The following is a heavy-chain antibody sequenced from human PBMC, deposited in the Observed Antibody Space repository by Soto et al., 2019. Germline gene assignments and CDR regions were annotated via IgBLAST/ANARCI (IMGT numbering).Heavy chain of an antibody. J-gene: IGHJ4*02. CDR3: AKDHSGNSPYGFDY. D-gene: IGHD1-26*01. V-gene: IGHV3-30*18. CDR1: GFTFSSYG. Sequence: GGSLRLSCAASGFTFSSYGVHWVRQAPGKGLEWVAVISYDGSNKYYADSVKGRFTISRDNSKNTLYLQMNSLRAEDTAVYYCAKDHSGNSPYGFDYWGQGTLVTV. CDR2: ISYDGSNK.